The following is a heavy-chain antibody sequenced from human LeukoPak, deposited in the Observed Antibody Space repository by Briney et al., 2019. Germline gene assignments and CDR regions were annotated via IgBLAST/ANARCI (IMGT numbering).Heavy chain of an antibody. CDR3: ARVVGYCSSTSCYWFDP. Sequence: PSETLSLTCAVYGGSFSGYYWSWIRQPPGKGLEWIGEINHSGSTNYNPSLKSRVTISVDTSKNQFSLKLSSVTAADTAVYYCARVVGYCSSTSCYWFDPWGQGTLVTVSS. V-gene: IGHV4-34*01. CDR1: GGSFSGYY. D-gene: IGHD2-2*01. CDR2: INHSGST. J-gene: IGHJ5*02.